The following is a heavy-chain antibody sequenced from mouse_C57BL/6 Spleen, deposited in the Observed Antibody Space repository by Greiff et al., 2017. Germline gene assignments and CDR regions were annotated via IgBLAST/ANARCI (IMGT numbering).Heavy chain of an antibody. V-gene: IGHV1-50*01. CDR1: GYTFTSYW. CDR3: ARGDYD. CDR2: IDPSDSYT. J-gene: IGHJ4*01. D-gene: IGHD2-4*01. Sequence: QVQLQHPGAELVKPGASVKLSCKASGYTFTSYWMQWVKQRPGQGLEWIGEIDPSDSYTNYNQKFKGKATLTVDTSSSTAYMQLSSLTSEDSAVYYCARGDYDWGQVTSVTVSS.